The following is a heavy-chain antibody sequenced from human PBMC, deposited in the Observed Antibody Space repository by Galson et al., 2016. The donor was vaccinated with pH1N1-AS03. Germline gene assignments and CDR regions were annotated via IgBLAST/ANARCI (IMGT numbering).Heavy chain of an antibody. Sequence: SVKVSCKASGYIFTGFYVHWVRQAPGQGLEWMGWINPNNGVTNYAQKFQAWVTMTGDTSISIAYMELYGLKSDDTAVYYCARDPRGPCSSATCATTYYFGMDVWGQGTTVIVSS. CDR3: ARDPRGPCSSATCATTYYFGMDV. D-gene: IGHD1-26*01. CDR2: INPNNGVT. J-gene: IGHJ6*02. V-gene: IGHV1-2*04. CDR1: GYIFTGFY.